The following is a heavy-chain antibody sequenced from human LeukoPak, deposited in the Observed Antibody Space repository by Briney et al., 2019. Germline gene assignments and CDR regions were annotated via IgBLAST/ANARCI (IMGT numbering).Heavy chain of an antibody. J-gene: IGHJ6*02. Sequence: SVKVSCKASGFTFTSSAMQWVRQARGQRLEWIGWIIVGSGNTNYAQKFQERVTITRDMSTSTAYMELSSLRSEDTAVYYCAADLQGAYYGMDVWGQGTTVTVSS. CDR3: AADLQGAYYGMDV. CDR2: IIVGSGNT. V-gene: IGHV1-58*02. D-gene: IGHD3-16*01. CDR1: GFTFTSSA.